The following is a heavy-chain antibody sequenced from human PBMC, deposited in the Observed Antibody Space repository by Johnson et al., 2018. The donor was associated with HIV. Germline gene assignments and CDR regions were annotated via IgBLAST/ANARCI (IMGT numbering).Heavy chain of an antibody. CDR2: ISGSGDTA. V-gene: IGHV3-23*04. CDR3: AREGRGAPHDAFDI. Sequence: VQLVESGGGLVQPGGSLRLSCAASGVTFSNYAMSWVRQAPGKGLEWVSAISGSGDTAYYADSVKGRFTISRDSSKNTLFLQMNSLRAEDTAVYYCAREGRGAPHDAFDIWGQGTMVTVSS. CDR1: GVTFSNYA. J-gene: IGHJ3*02. D-gene: IGHD2-15*01.